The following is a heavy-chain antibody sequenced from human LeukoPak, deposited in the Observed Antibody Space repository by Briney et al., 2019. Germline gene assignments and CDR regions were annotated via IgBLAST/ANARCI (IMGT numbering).Heavy chain of an antibody. D-gene: IGHD2-2*02. CDR3: AGHSFDTVDAFDV. J-gene: IGHJ3*01. CDR1: GFNFNNYW. Sequence: GESLKISCEAPGFNFNNYWVGWVRQMPGKGLEWMGIIYPGDYDTRYSPSFQGHATISVDKSISTAYLQWRSLRASDTAMYFCAGHSFDTVDAFDVWGQGTIVTVSA. CDR2: IYPGDYDT. V-gene: IGHV5-51*01.